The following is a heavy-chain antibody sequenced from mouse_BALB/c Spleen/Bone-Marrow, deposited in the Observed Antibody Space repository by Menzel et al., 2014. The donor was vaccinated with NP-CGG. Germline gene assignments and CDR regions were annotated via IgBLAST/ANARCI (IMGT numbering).Heavy chain of an antibody. CDR2: INPYNGDT. J-gene: IGHJ2*01. V-gene: IGHV1-37*01. CDR3: GTEDNNVFDY. CDR1: GYSFTGYF. Sequence: DVKLQESGPELVKPGASVKISCKASGYSFTGYFMNWVKQSHGKSLEWIGRINPYNGDTFYYQKFKGKATLTVDKSSSTAHRELLSLTSEDSAVYYCGTEDNNVFDYWGQGTTLTVSS. D-gene: IGHD1-3*01.